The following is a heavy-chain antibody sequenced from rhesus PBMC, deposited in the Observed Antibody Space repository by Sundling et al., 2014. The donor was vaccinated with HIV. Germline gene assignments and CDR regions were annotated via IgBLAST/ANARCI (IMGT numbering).Heavy chain of an antibody. CDR1: GGSFSANY. V-gene: IGHV4-160*01. CDR2: IYGSGGNT. CDR3: AIAGVT. D-gene: IGHD3-34*01. J-gene: IGHJ4*01. Sequence: QVQLQESGPGLVKPSDTLSLTCGVSGGSFSANYWGWIRQPPGKELEWIGSIYGSGGNTYYSSSLKSRITISRDTSKNQISLNLNSVTAADTAVYYCAIAGVTWGQGVLVTVSS.